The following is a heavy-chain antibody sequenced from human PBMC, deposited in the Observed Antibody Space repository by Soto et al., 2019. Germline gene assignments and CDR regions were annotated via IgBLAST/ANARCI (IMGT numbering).Heavy chain of an antibody. D-gene: IGHD3-3*01. CDR3: ARWSYLDY. V-gene: IGHV3-23*01. CDR2: ISGSDGKT. J-gene: IGHJ4*02. Sequence: GGSLRLSCAASGFSFGSYALSWVRQAPGKGLEWVSTISGSDGKTFYADSMKGRFSISRDTSQSTLYLQMNSLRADDTAMYYCARWSYLDYWGQGTRVTVSS. CDR1: GFSFGSYA.